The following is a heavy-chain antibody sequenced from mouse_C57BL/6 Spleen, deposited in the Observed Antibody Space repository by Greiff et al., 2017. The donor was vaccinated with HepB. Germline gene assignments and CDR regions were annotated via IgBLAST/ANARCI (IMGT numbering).Heavy chain of an antibody. V-gene: IGHV1-18*01. J-gene: IGHJ1*03. CDR3: ARVRGNYEDWYFDV. CDR1: GYTFTDYN. Sequence: VQLQQSGPELVKPGASVKIPCKASGYTFTDYNMDWVKQSHGKSLEWIGDINPNNGGTIYNQKFKGKATLTVDKSSSTAYMELRSLTSEDTAVYYCARVRGNYEDWYFDVWGTGTTVTVSS. D-gene: IGHD2-1*01. CDR2: INPNNGGT.